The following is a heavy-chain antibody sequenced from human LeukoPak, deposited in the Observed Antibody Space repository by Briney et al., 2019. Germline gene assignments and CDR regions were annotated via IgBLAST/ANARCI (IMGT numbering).Heavy chain of an antibody. CDR1: GFTFSSYR. Sequence: GGSLRLSCAASGFTFSSYRMNWVRQAPGKGLEWLSYISRSSTTIYYADSVKGRFTISRDNAKNSLYLQMNSLRAEDTAVYYCASLTVTGGSLSDYWGQGTLVTVSS. D-gene: IGHD2-15*01. V-gene: IGHV3-48*01. J-gene: IGHJ4*02. CDR3: ASLTVTGGSLSDY. CDR2: ISRSSTTI.